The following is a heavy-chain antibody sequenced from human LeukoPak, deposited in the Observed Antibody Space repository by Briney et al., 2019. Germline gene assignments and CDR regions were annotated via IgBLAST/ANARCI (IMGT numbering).Heavy chain of an antibody. Sequence: SETLSLTCTVSGGSISSYYWSWIRQPPGKGLEWIGYIYYSGSTNYNPSLKSRVTISVDTSKNQFSLKLSSVTAADTAVYYCARARYFDAKFRSYYFDYWGQGTLVTVSS. V-gene: IGHV4-59*01. CDR2: IYYSGST. J-gene: IGHJ4*02. D-gene: IGHD3-9*01. CDR1: GGSISSYY. CDR3: ARARYFDAKFRSYYFDY.